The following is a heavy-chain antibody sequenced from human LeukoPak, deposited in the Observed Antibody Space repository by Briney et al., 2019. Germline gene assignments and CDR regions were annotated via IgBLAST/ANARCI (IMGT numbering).Heavy chain of an antibody. J-gene: IGHJ4*02. V-gene: IGHV4-59*01. Sequence: SETLSLTCTVSGGSISSYHWICIRQPPGKGLEWIGYIYYSGRTNYNPSLKSRVNISVDTPKNQFSLKLSSVTAADTAVYYCAGTYYYDSSGYYHYSLWGQGTLVTVSS. D-gene: IGHD3-22*01. CDR2: IYYSGRT. CDR3: AGTYYYDSSGYYHYSL. CDR1: GGSISSYH.